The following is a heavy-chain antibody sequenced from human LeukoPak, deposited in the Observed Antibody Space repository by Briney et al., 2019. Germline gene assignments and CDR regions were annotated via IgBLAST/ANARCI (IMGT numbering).Heavy chain of an antibody. CDR2: IRYDGSEK. CDR3: AASDFWSGPASDY. J-gene: IGHJ4*02. Sequence: PGGSLRLSCAASGFTFSSYGTHWVRQAPGKGLEWVAFIRYDGSEKYYADSVKGRFTISRDISKNTLYLQMNSLRVEDTAVYYCAASDFWSGPASDYWGQGTLVTVSS. V-gene: IGHV3-30*02. CDR1: GFTFSSYG. D-gene: IGHD3-3*01.